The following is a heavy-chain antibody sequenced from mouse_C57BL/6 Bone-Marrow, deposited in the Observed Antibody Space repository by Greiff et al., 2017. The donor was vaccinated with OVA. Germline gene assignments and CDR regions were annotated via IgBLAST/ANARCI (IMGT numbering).Heavy chain of an antibody. Sequence: EVMLVESGGGLVKPGGSLKLSCAASGFTFSSYAMSWVRQTPEKRLEWVATISDGGSYTYYPDNVKGRFTISRDNAENNLYLQMSHLKSEDTAMYYCKMITTEYYYAMDYWGQGTSVTVSS. CDR2: ISDGGSYT. CDR3: KMITTEYYYAMDY. V-gene: IGHV5-4*03. CDR1: GFTFSSYA. D-gene: IGHD2-4*01. J-gene: IGHJ4*01.